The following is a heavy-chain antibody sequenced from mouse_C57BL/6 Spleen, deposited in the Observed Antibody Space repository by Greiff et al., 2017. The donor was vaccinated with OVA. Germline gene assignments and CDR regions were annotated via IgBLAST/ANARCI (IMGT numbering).Heavy chain of an antibody. D-gene: IGHD2-3*01. CDR2: INPNNGGT. V-gene: IGHV1-26*01. CDR3: ARAPYGYYEGWFAY. Sequence: EVQLQQSGPELVKPGASVKISCKASGYTFTDYYMNWVKQSHGKSLEWIGDINPNNGGTRYNQKFKGKATLTVDKSSSTAYMELRSLTSEDSAVYYCARAPYGYYEGWFAYWGQGTLVTVSA. CDR1: GYTFTDYY. J-gene: IGHJ3*01.